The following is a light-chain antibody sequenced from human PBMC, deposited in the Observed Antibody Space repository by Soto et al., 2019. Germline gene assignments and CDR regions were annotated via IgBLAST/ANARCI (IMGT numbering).Light chain of an antibody. CDR2: DVT. J-gene: IGLJ3*02. CDR3: CSHAGSYTWV. V-gene: IGLV2-11*01. CDR1: SSDVGGYNY. Sequence: QSALTQPASVSGSPGQSITISCTGTSSDVGGYNYVSWYQEHPGKAPKLMIYDVTKRPSGVPDRFSGSKSGNTASLTISGLQAEDEADYYCCSHAGSYTWVFGGGTKLIVL.